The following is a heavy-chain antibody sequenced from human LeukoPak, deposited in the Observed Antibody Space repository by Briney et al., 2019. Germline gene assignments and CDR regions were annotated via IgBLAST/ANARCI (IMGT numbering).Heavy chain of an antibody. V-gene: IGHV1-8*01. CDR2: MNPHSGNT. CDR1: GYTFTSYD. D-gene: IGHD3-9*01. CDR3: ARGPTDYDILTGYYLGLKNYYYYGMDV. J-gene: IGHJ6*01. Sequence: GASVKVSCKASGYTFTSYDINWVRQATGQGLEWMGGMNPHSGNTDFAQKFQGGVTMTRNTSISTAYMELSSLRSEDTAVYYCARGPTDYDILTGYYLGLKNYYYYGMDVWGQGTTVTVSS.